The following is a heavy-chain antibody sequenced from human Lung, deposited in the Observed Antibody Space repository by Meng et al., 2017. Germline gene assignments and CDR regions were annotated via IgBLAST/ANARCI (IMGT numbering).Heavy chain of an antibody. J-gene: IGHJ4*02. CDR3: ARGPTTMAHDFDY. CDR1: GGSFSDYY. D-gene: IGHD4-11*01. V-gene: IGHV4-34*01. Sequence: QVQQQQWGAGLLKPPETLSPTCVVSGGSFSDYYWSWIRQPPGKGLEWIGEINHSGSTNYSPSLESRATISVDTSQNNLSLKLSSVTAADSAVYYCARGPTTMAHDFDYWGQGTLVTVFS. CDR2: INHSGST.